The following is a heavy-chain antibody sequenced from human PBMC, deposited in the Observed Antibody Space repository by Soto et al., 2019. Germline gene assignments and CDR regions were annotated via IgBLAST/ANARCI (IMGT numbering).Heavy chain of an antibody. CDR1: GFTFSTYR. CDR2: IWYDGTNQ. J-gene: IGHJ4*02. CDR3: ARDSATTVTTTELDH. V-gene: IGHV3-33*08. D-gene: IGHD4-17*01. Sequence: AGGSLRLSCAASGFTFSTYRLNWVRQAPGKGLEWVAVIWYDGTNQYYADSVKGRFTVSRDQSMNTLYLQMSSLRAEDTAVYYCARDSATTVTTTELDHWGLGTLVTVSS.